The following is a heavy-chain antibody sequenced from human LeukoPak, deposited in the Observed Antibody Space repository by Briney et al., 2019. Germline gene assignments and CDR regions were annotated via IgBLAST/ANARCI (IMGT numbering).Heavy chain of an antibody. V-gene: IGHV3-48*01. J-gene: IGHJ4*02. CDR1: GFAFNIYS. CDR2: ITSKSTTI. Sequence: GGSLRLSCAASGFAFNIYSMDWVRQAPGKGPEWVSKITSKSTTIYYADSVKGRFTISRDNAKNSPYLQMNSLRAEDTAVYNRARERGYCAGDSCYGFDYWGQGILVTVSS. CDR3: ARERGYCAGDSCYGFDY. D-gene: IGHD2-15*01.